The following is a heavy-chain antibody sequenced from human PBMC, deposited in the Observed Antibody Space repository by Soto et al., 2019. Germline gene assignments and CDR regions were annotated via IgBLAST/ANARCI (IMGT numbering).Heavy chain of an antibody. Sequence: QVQLQESGPGLVKPSGTLSLTCAVSGGSISSSNWWSWVRQPPGKGLEWIGEIYHSGSTNYNPSLKSRVTISVDKSKNQFSLKLSTVTAADTAVYYCASLYYYDSSGEDAFDIWGQGTMVTVSS. D-gene: IGHD3-22*01. CDR3: ASLYYYDSSGEDAFDI. CDR2: IYHSGST. V-gene: IGHV4-4*02. J-gene: IGHJ3*02. CDR1: GGSISSSNW.